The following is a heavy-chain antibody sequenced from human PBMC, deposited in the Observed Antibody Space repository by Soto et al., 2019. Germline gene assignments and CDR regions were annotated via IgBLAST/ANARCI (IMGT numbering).Heavy chain of an antibody. V-gene: IGHV2-5*02. J-gene: IGHJ4*02. D-gene: IGHD2-21*01. CDR3: AHTPFFGDKLDC. Sequence: QITLKESGPTMVKPTQTLTLTCSFSGFSLRTGGVGVPWIRQPPGKALAWLAVIYWDDDKRYNPSLKSRLTITKDTSRIQVVLTMTNMDPVDTATYFCAHTPFFGDKLDCWGQGTLVTVSS. CDR1: GFSLRTGGVG. CDR2: IYWDDDK.